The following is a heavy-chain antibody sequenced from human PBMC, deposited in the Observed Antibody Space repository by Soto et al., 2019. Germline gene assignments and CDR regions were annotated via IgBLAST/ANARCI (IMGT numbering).Heavy chain of an antibody. D-gene: IGHD6-19*01. CDR2: IIPIFGTA. V-gene: IGHV1-69*01. J-gene: IGHJ6*02. CDR1: GGTFSSYA. Sequence: QVQLVQSGAEVKKPGSSVKVSCKASGGTFSSYAISWVRQAPGQGLAWMGGIIPIFGTANYAQRFQGRVTITADESTSTAYMELSSLRSEDTAVYYCGTVAGNYYGMDVWGQGTTVTVSS. CDR3: GTVAGNYYGMDV.